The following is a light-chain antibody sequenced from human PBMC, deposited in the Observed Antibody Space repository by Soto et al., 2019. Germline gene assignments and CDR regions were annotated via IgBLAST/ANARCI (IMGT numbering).Light chain of an antibody. J-gene: IGLJ2*01. CDR3: SSYAGSNSVL. Sequence: QSALTQPPSASGSPGQSVTLSCTGMSSDVGGYNYVSWYQQHPGKAPKLMIYEVTKRPSGVPDRFSGSKSGNTASLTVSGLQAEDEADYYCSSYAGSNSVLFGGGTKLTVL. CDR2: EVT. CDR1: SSDVGGYNY. V-gene: IGLV2-8*01.